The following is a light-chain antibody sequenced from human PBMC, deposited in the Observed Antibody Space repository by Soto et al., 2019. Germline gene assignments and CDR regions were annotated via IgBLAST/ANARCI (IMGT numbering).Light chain of an antibody. J-gene: IGLJ2*01. Sequence: QSVLTQPASVSGSPGQSITISCSGSSSDVGGYDFVSWYQHHPGKAPKLLIFGVSNRPSGVSDRFSGSKSGNTASLTIFGLQAEDEADYYCSSYTTTNTHVIFGGGTKVTVL. CDR1: SSDVGGYDF. CDR2: GVS. CDR3: SSYTTTNTHVI. V-gene: IGLV2-14*01.